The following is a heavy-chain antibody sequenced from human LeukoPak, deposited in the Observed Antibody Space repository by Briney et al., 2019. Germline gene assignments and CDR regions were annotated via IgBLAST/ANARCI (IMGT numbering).Heavy chain of an antibody. CDR1: GFSFSDYY. CDR3: ARSIGYYYTMDV. Sequence: TGGSLRLSCVACGFSFSDYYMRWIRQAPGRGLEWISYISGSGSGLYYADSVKGRFTISRDNANNSLYLQMNSLRAEDTAVYYCARSIGYYYTMDVWGQGTTVTVSS. V-gene: IGHV3-11*01. D-gene: IGHD3-22*01. J-gene: IGHJ6*02. CDR2: ISGSGSGL.